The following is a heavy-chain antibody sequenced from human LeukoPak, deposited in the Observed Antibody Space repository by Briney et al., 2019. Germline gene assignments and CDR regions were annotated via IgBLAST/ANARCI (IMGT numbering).Heavy chain of an antibody. V-gene: IGHV3-23*01. D-gene: IGHD3-22*01. J-gene: IGHJ4*02. CDR3: AKGSCYDSSGSFYFDY. Sequence: GGSLRLSCAASGFTFSSYAMSWVRQAPGKGLEWVSGISGSGDNTYYADSVKGRITISRDNSKNTLYVQVNSLGTEDTAAYYCAKGSCYDSSGSFYFDYWGQGTLVTVSS. CDR2: ISGSGDNT. CDR1: GFTFSSYA.